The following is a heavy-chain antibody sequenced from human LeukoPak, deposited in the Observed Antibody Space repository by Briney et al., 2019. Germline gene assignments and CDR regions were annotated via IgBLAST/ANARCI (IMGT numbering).Heavy chain of an antibody. CDR2: INGGGNT. D-gene: IGHD3-22*01. J-gene: IGHJ3*02. CDR1: GFMFSSNY. Sequence: PGGSLRLSCAASGFMFSSNYMIWVRQAPGKGLEWVSFINGGGNTYYTDSVKGRFSISRDNSKNTLYLQMNSLRAEDTAVYYCARGGYSHDDAFDIWGQGTMVTVSS. V-gene: IGHV3-53*01. CDR3: ARGGYSHDDAFDI.